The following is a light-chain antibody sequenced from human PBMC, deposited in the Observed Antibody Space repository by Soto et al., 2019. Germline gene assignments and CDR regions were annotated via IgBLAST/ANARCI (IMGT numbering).Light chain of an antibody. V-gene: IGKV3-15*01. CDR2: GAS. J-gene: IGKJ4*01. Sequence: VVLTQSPGTLSLSPGERATLSCRASQSVSSNLAWYQQKPGQAPRLLIYGASTRATGIPARFSGSGSGTELTLTISSLQSEDFAVYYCQQYNNWPLTFGGGTKVDIK. CDR1: QSVSSN. CDR3: QQYNNWPLT.